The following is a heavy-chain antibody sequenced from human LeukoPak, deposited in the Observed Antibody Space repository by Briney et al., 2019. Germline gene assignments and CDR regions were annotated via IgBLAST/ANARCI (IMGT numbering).Heavy chain of an antibody. V-gene: IGHV3-21*01. CDR2: ISSSYI. CDR1: GFTFSGYS. Sequence: GGSLRLSCAASGFTFSGYSMNWVRQAPGKGLEWVSSISSSYIYYADSVKGRFTISRDNAKNSLYLQMNSLRAEDTAVYYCARDKATVTTEGFDYWGQGTLVTVSS. J-gene: IGHJ4*02. CDR3: ARDKATVTTEGFDY. D-gene: IGHD4-17*01.